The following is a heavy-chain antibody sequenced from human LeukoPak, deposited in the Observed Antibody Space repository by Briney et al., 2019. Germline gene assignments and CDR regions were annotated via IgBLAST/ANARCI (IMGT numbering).Heavy chain of an antibody. Sequence: GGSLRLSCATYGFTFTSYSMNWVRQAPGKGLDWVSSIGPSGGSIFYADSLKGRISISQDNAQNSLHLQLSSLRADDTAVYYCARAKSDSRGYYDFGYWGQGTLVTVSS. CDR1: GFTFTSYS. V-gene: IGHV3-21*04. CDR2: IGPSGGSI. D-gene: IGHD3-22*01. CDR3: ARAKSDSRGYYDFGY. J-gene: IGHJ4*02.